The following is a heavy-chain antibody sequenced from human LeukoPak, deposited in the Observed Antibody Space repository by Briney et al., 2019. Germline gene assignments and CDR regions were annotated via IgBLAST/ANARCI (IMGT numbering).Heavy chain of an antibody. Sequence: SEPLSLTCAVYGGSFSGYYWSWIRQPPGKGLEWIGEINHSGSTNYNPSLKSRVTISVDTSKNQFSLKLSSVTAADTAVYYCARGGYCSSTSCSPIYNWFDPWGQGTLVTVSS. D-gene: IGHD2-2*01. J-gene: IGHJ5*02. CDR2: INHSGST. CDR1: GGSFSGYY. V-gene: IGHV4-34*01. CDR3: ARGGYCSSTSCSPIYNWFDP.